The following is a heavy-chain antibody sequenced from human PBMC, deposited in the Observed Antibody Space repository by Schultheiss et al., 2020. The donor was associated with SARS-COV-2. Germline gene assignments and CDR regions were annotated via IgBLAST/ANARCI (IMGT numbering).Heavy chain of an antibody. J-gene: IGHJ6*02. Sequence: GESLKISCAASGFTFSSYAMSWVRQAPGKGLEWVSAISGSGGSTYYADSVKGRFTISRDNSKNTLYLQMNSLRAEDTAVYYCAREQLKYGMDVWGQGTTVTVSS. CDR3: AREQLKYGMDV. CDR2: ISGSGGST. V-gene: IGHV3-23*01. CDR1: GFTFSSYA. D-gene: IGHD6-6*01.